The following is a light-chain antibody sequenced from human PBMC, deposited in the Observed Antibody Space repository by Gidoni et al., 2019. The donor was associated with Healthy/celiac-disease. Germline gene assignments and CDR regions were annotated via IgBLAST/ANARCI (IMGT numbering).Light chain of an antibody. J-gene: IGKJ5*01. CDR3: QQYNNWPPIT. CDR2: GAS. Sequence: EIVMTQPPATLSVSPGERATLSCRASQSVSSNLAWYQQKPGQAPRPLIYGASTSANGSPARFSGSGSGTEFTLTISSLQSEDFAVYYCQQYNNWPPITFGQGTRLEIK. CDR1: QSVSSN. V-gene: IGKV3-15*01.